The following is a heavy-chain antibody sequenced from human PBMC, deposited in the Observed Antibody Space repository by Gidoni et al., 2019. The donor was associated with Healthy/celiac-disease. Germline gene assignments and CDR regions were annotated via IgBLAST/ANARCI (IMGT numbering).Heavy chain of an antibody. V-gene: IGHV4-59*08. Sequence: QVQLQESGPGLVKPSETLSLTCTVSGGPISSYYWSWIRQPPGKGLEWIGYIYYSGSTNYNPSLKSRVTISVDTSKNQFSLKLSSVTAADTAVYYCARHDGGLYYYDSSGYYSGFDPWGQGTLVTVSS. J-gene: IGHJ5*02. CDR2: IYYSGST. CDR1: GGPISSYY. D-gene: IGHD3-22*01. CDR3: ARHDGGLYYYDSSGYYSGFDP.